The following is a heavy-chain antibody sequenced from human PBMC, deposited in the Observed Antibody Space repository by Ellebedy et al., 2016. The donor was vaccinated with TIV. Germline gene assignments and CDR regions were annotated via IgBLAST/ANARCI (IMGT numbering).Heavy chain of an antibody. D-gene: IGHD6-6*01. CDR1: GGSFSGYY. J-gene: IGHJ6*03. CDR3: ARGVAARPPYYYYYMDV. CDR2: INHSGST. V-gene: IGHV4-34*01. Sequence: SETLSLXCAVYGGSFSGYYWSWIRQPPGKGLEWIGEINHSGSTNYNPSLKSRVTISVDTSKNQFSLKLSSVTAADTAVYYCARGVAARPPYYYYYMDVWGKGTTVTVSS.